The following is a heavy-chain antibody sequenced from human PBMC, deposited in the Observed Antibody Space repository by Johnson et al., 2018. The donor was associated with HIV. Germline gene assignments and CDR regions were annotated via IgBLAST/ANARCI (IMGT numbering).Heavy chain of an antibody. V-gene: IGHV3-20*04. CDR3: ARDRYSSSSGAFDI. CDR2: INWNGGST. J-gene: IGHJ3*02. Sequence: VQLVESGGDLVQPGGSLRLSCAASGFTFDDYGMSWVRQAPGKGLEWVSGINWNGGSTGYADSVKGRFTISRDNAKNSLYLQMNSLRAEDTALYYCARDRYSSSSGAFDIWGQGTMVTVSS. D-gene: IGHD6-6*01. CDR1: GFTFDDYG.